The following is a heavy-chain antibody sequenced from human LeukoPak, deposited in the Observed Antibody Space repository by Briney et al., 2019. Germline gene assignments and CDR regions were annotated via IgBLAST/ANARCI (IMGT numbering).Heavy chain of an antibody. Sequence: ASVKVSCKASGYNFTSFDVNWVRQATGQGLEWMGWMYPNSGNTYYAQKFQGRVTMTRNTSISTAYMELSSLRSEDTALYYCARKRIGTSTLLYWGRGTLVTVSS. J-gene: IGHJ4*02. V-gene: IGHV1-8*01. CDR3: ARKRIGTSTLLY. CDR2: MYPNSGNT. D-gene: IGHD1-7*01. CDR1: GYNFTSFD.